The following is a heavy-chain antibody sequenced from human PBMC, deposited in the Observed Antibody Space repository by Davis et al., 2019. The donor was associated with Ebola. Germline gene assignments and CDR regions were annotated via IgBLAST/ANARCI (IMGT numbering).Heavy chain of an antibody. Sequence: AASVTVSCKASGYTFSSYEINWVRQAPGQGLEWMGRINPNSGGTNYAQKFQGRVTMTRDTSISTAYMELSRLRSDDTAVYYCARAQFPTTSDHWGQGTLVTVSS. D-gene: IGHD1-1*01. J-gene: IGHJ4*02. CDR1: GYTFSSYE. CDR3: ARAQFPTTSDH. CDR2: INPNSGGT. V-gene: IGHV1-2*06.